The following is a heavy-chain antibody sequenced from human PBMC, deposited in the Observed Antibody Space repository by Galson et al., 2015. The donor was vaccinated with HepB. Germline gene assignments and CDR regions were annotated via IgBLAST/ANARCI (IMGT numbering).Heavy chain of an antibody. CDR2: ISMRGGST. Sequence: SLRLSCATSGFTFRRLGMTWVRQAAGKGLECVAAISMRGGSTDYADSVKGRFTISRDNSNDMLYLQMNNLRVEDTAVYYCARGTTSIDYWGQGTQVSVSS. CDR3: ARGTTSIDY. CDR1: GFTFRRLG. J-gene: IGHJ4*02. D-gene: IGHD1-1*01. V-gene: IGHV3-23*01.